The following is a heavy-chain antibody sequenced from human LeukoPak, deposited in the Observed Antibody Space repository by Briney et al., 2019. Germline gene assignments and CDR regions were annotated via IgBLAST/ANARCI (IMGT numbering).Heavy chain of an antibody. CDR2: TYYRSKWYN. Sequence: SQTLSLTCAISGDSVSINSAAWNWIRQSPSRGLEWLGRTYYRSKWYNDYAVSVKSRITINPDTSKNQFSLQLNSVTPEDTAVYYCARSMPGSGSYYPANWFDPWGQGTLVTVSS. CDR3: ARSMPGSGSYYPANWFDP. V-gene: IGHV6-1*01. CDR1: GDSVSINSAA. D-gene: IGHD3-10*01. J-gene: IGHJ5*02.